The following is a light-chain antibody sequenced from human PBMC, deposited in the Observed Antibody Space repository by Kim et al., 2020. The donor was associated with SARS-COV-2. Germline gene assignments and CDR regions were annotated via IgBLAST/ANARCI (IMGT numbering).Light chain of an antibody. CDR2: GAS. CDR3: QQYGSSPPYS. Sequence: PGERATLSCRASQSVSSSYLAWYQQKPGQAPRPLIYGASSRATGIPDRFSGSGSGTDFTLTISRLEPEDFAVYYCQQYGSSPPYSFGQGTKLEIK. CDR1: QSVSSSY. V-gene: IGKV3-20*01. J-gene: IGKJ2*03.